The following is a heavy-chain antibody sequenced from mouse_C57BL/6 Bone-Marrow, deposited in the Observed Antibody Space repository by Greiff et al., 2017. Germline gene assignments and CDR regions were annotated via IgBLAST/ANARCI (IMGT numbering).Heavy chain of an antibody. D-gene: IGHD2-2*01. CDR2: IDPSDSYT. Sequence: VQLQQPGAELVRPGTSVKLSCKASGYTFTSYWMHWVKQRPGQGLEWIGVIDPSDSYTNYNQKFKGKATLTVDTSSSTAYMQLSSLPSEDSAVYYCAPMVTAYWGQGTLVTVSA. CDR3: APMVTAY. CDR1: GYTFTSYW. V-gene: IGHV1-59*01. J-gene: IGHJ3*01.